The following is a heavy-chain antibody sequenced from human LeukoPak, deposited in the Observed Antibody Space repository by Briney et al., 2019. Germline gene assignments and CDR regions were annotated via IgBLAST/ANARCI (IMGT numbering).Heavy chain of an antibody. J-gene: IGHJ3*02. Sequence: GGSLRLSCAASGFTFSSYWMGWVRQAPGKGLEWVANIKQDGSEKYYVDSVKGRFTISGDNAKNSLYLQMNSLRAEDTAVYYCARDGWYCSSTSCQSRAFDIWGQGTMVTVSS. CDR3: ARDGWYCSSTSCQSRAFDI. D-gene: IGHD2-2*01. CDR2: IKQDGSEK. V-gene: IGHV3-7*01. CDR1: GFTFSSYW.